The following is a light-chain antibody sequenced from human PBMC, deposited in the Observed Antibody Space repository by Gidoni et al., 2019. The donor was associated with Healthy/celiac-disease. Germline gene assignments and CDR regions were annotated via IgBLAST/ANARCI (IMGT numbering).Light chain of an antibody. J-gene: IGKJ4*01. CDR1: QSVSSS. CDR3: QQRSNWLT. V-gene: IGKV3-11*01. Sequence: IVLTQPPATLSLSPGERATLSCRASQSVSSSLAWYQQKPGQAPRLLIYDASNRATGIPARFSGSGSGTDFTLNISSLEPEDFAVYYCQQRSNWLTFGGGTKVEIK. CDR2: DAS.